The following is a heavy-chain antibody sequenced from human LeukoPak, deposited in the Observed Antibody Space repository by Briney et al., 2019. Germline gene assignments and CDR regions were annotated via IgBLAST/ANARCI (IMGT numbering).Heavy chain of an antibody. J-gene: IGHJ4*02. CDR2: INTNSGNT. D-gene: IGHD2-2*02. Sequence: ASVKVSCEASGYTFTSYDINWVRAAPGQGLEWMGWINTNSGNTGYAQKLQGRVTMTRNTSISTAYMDLSSLRSEHAAVYYCARTPTKYASSTSCYTPYCDYWGQGTLVTVSS. CDR3: ARTPTKYASSTSCYTPYCDY. CDR1: GYTFTSYD. V-gene: IGHV1-8*01.